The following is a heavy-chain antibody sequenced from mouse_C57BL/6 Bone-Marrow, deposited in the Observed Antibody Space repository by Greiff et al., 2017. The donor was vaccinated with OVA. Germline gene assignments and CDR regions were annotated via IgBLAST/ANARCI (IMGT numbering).Heavy chain of an antibody. Sequence: DVQLVESGPGLVKPSQSLSLTCSVTGYSITSGYYCNWNRQFPGNKLEWMGYISYDGSNNYNPSLKNQISIPRDTSKNQFFLKLSSMTTEDTASYYCARSFYYDYPFAYWGQGTLVTVSA. V-gene: IGHV3-6*01. CDR3: ARSFYYDYPFAY. D-gene: IGHD2-4*01. CDR1: GYSITSGYY. CDR2: ISYDGSN. J-gene: IGHJ3*01.